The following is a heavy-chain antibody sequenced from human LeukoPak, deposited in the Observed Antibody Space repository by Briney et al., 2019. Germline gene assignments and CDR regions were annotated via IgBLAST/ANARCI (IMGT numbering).Heavy chain of an antibody. J-gene: IGHJ4*02. V-gene: IGHV3-21*01. CDR1: GFTFSSYE. CDR2: ISGSSSYI. CDR3: ARDLEGAVAARPLDY. Sequence: PGGSLRLSCAASGFTFSSYEMNWVRQAPGKGLEWVSSISGSSSYIYYPDSVKGRFTISRDNAKNSLYLQMNSLTAEDTAVYYCARDLEGAVAARPLDYWGQGTLVTVSS. D-gene: IGHD6-6*01.